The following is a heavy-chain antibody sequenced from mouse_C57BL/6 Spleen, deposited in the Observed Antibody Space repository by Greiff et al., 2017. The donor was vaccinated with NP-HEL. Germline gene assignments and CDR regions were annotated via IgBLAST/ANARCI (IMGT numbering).Heavy chain of an antibody. CDR1: GYTFTDYE. V-gene: IGHV1-15*01. CDR2: IDPETGGT. J-gene: IGHJ3*01. Sequence: QVQLQQSGAELVRPGASVTLSCKASGYTFTDYEMHWVKQTPVHGLEWIGAIDPETGGTAYNQKFKGKAILTADKSSSTAYMELRSLTSEDSAVYYCTRKAGGINHGGFAYWGQGTLVTVSA. CDR3: TRKAGGINHGGFAY. D-gene: IGHD1-1*01.